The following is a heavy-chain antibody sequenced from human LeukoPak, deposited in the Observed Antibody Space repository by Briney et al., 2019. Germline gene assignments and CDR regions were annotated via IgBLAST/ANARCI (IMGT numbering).Heavy chain of an antibody. CDR2: INHSGST. D-gene: IGHD3-9*01. CDR1: GGSFSGYY. Sequence: SETLSLTCAVYGGSFSGYYWSWIRQPPGKGLEWIGEINHSGSTNYNPSLKSRVTISVDTSKNQFSLKLSSVTAADTAVYYCARTSGYHETGYVHRFQPLDYWGQGTLVTVSS. V-gene: IGHV4-34*01. J-gene: IGHJ4*02. CDR3: ARTSGYHETGYVHRFQPLDY.